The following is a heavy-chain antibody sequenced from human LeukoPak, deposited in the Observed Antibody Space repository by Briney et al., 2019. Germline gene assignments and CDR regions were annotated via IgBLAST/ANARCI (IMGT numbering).Heavy chain of an antibody. J-gene: IGHJ4*02. Sequence: PGGSLRLSCAASGFTFSNYWMTWVRQAPGKGLEWVANIKQDGSEKYYEDSVKGRFTISRDHAKNSLYLQMNSLRAEDTAVYYCARVYHSSSGRAIDYWGQGTLVTVSS. V-gene: IGHV3-7*01. CDR3: ARVYHSSSGRAIDY. CDR1: GFTFSNYW. D-gene: IGHD6-6*01. CDR2: IKQDGSEK.